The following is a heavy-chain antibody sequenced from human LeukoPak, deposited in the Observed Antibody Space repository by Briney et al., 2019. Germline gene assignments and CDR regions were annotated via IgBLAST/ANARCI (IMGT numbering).Heavy chain of an antibody. J-gene: IGHJ6*03. CDR3: ARDLKGSGWFYGYYYYYYMDV. V-gene: IGHV3-48*04. CDR1: GFTFSSYW. CDR2: ISSSGSTI. D-gene: IGHD6-19*01. Sequence: QSGGSLRLSCAASGFTFSSYWMNWVRQAPGKGLEWVSYISSSGSTIYYADPVKGRFTISRDNAKNSLYLQMNSLRAEDTAVYYCARDLKGSGWFYGYYYYYYMDVWGKGTTVTVSS.